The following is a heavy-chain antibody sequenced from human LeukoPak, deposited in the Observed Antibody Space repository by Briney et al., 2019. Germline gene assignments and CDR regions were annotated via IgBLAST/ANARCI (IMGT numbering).Heavy chain of an antibody. J-gene: IGHJ4*02. CDR3: ARAMGSSGTIDY. D-gene: IGHD6-19*01. CDR1: GGTFSSYA. V-gene: IGHV1-69*06. CDR2: IIPIFGTA. Sequence: ALVKVSCKASGGTFSSYAISWVRQAPGQGLEWMGGIIPIFGTANYAQKFQGRVTITADKSTSTAYMELSSLRSEDTAVYYCARAMGSSGTIDYWGQGTLVTVSS.